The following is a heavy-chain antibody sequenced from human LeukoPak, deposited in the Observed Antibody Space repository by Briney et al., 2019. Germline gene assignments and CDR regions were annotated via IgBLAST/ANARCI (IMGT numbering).Heavy chain of an antibody. CDR1: GYTFTSYD. CDR3: ARGEYQLLYNWFDP. V-gene: IGHV1-8*03. Sequence: ASVKVSCKASGYTFTSYDINWVRQATGQGLEWTGWMNPNSGNTGYAQKFQGRVTITRNTSISTAYMELSSLRSEDTAVYYCARGEYQLLYNWFDPWGQGTLVTVSS. D-gene: IGHD2-2*01. J-gene: IGHJ5*02. CDR2: MNPNSGNT.